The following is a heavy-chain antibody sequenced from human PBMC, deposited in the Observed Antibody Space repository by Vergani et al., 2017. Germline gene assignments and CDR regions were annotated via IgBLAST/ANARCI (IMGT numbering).Heavy chain of an antibody. J-gene: IGHJ5*02. CDR1: GGSISSSSYY. CDR3: AGPDCSGGSCYSVPFDP. D-gene: IGHD2-15*01. Sequence: QLQLQESGPGLVKPSETLSLTCTVSGGSISSSSYYWGWIRQPPGKGLEWIGSIYYSGSTYYNPSLKSRVTISVDTSKNQFSLKLSSVTAADTAVYYCAGPDCSGGSCYSVPFDPWGQGTLVTVSS. CDR2: IYYSGST. V-gene: IGHV4-39*01.